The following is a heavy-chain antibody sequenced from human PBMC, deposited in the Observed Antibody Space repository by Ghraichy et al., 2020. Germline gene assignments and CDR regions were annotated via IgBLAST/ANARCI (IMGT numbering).Heavy chain of an antibody. Sequence: GGSLRLSCAASGFTFSNYAMSWVRQAPGKGLEWFSGISGSGGDTYYVDSVKGRFTISRDNSKTTLYLQMNGLRAEDTAVYYCAKGIAAGTTTVAYYHNGMDVWGQGTTVTVSS. CDR1: GFTFSNYA. CDR2: ISGSGGDT. CDR3: AKGIAAGTTTVAYYHNGMDV. D-gene: IGHD6-13*01. J-gene: IGHJ6*02. V-gene: IGHV3-23*01.